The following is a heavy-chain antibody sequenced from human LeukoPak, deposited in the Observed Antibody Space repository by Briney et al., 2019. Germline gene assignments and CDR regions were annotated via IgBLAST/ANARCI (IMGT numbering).Heavy chain of an antibody. V-gene: IGHV4-59*11. J-gene: IGHJ4*02. D-gene: IGHD2-15*01. CDR2: INYSGST. Sequence: SETLSLTCTVSGGSISGRYWGWIRQPPGKGLEWIGYINYSGSTDYNPSLKSRVTISLGTSKNQFSLKLSSVTAADTAVYYCARDAGGGPFFDYWGQGTLVTVSS. CDR1: GGSISGRY. CDR3: ARDAGGGPFFDY.